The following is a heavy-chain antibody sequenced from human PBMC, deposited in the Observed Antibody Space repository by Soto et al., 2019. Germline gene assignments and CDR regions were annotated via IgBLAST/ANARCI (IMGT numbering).Heavy chain of an antibody. D-gene: IGHD1-7*01. J-gene: IGHJ6*04. Sequence: GGSLRLSCAASGFTFSSYSMNWVRQAPGKGLEWVSSISSSSSYIYYADSVKGRFTISRDNAKNSLYLQMNSLRAEDTAVYYCVREAGTGTTSGMDVWGKGTTVTVSS. CDR3: VREAGTGTTSGMDV. CDR1: GFTFSSYS. CDR2: ISSSSSYI. V-gene: IGHV3-21*01.